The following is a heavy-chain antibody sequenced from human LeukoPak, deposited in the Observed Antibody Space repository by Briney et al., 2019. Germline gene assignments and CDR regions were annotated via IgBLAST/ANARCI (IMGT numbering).Heavy chain of an antibody. CDR2: ISSSSSYI. Sequence: GGSLRLSCAASGFTFSSYSMNSVRQAPGKGREWVSSISSSSSYIYYADSVKGRFTISRDNARNSLYLQMNSLRVEDTAVYYCARDPYSGTYGNTYYYYMDVWGKGTTVTISS. J-gene: IGHJ6*03. V-gene: IGHV3-21*01. D-gene: IGHD1-26*01. CDR3: ARDPYSGTYGNTYYYYMDV. CDR1: GFTFSSYS.